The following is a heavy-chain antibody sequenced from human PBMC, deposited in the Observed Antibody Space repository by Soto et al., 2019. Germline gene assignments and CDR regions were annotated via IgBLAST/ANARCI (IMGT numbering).Heavy chain of an antibody. D-gene: IGHD1-1*01. CDR1: GFTFRSYA. CDR2: ISGSGGST. CDR3: AKGSGLEPNYYGMDV. J-gene: IGHJ6*02. V-gene: IGHV3-23*01. Sequence: EVQLLESGGGLVQPGGSLRLSCAASGFTFRSYAMSWVRQAPGTGLEWVSGISGSGGSTYYADSVKGRFTISRDNSKNTRYLQMNSLRVEDTAVDYCAKGSGLEPNYYGMDVWGQGTTVTVSS.